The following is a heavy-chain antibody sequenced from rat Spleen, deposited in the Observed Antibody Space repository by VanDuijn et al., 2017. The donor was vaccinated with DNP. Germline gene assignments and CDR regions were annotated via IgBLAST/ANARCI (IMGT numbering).Heavy chain of an antibody. CDR2: ISYDGSST. J-gene: IGHJ2*01. CDR3: TRGGTYYFDY. V-gene: IGHV5-7*01. CDR1: GFNLKDYW. Sequence: EVQLVESGGDLVQPGGSLKLSCVASGFNLKDYWVGWVRQAPKKGLEWVATISYDGSSTYYRDSVKGRFTISRDNAKSTLYLQMDSLRSEDTATYYCTRGGTYYFDYWGQGVMVTVSS.